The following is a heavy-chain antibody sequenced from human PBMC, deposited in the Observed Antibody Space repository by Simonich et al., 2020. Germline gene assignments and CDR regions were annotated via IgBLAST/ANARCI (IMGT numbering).Heavy chain of an antibody. Sequence: QVQLQQWGAGLLKPSETLSLTCAVYGGSFSGYYWSWIRQPPGKGLEWIGEINHSGSPHYNPALKSRVTISVDPAKNQFSLKLSSVTAADTAVYYCARHRLVDGTTGTTGVDYYYGMDVWGQGTTVTVSS. D-gene: IGHD1-1*01. CDR3: ARHRLVDGTTGTTGVDYYYGMDV. V-gene: IGHV4-34*01. CDR1: GGSFSGYY. CDR2: INHSGSP. J-gene: IGHJ6*02.